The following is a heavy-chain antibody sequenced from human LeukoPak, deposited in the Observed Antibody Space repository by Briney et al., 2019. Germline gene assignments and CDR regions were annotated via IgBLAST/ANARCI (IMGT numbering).Heavy chain of an antibody. CDR3: ANHLTYYYGSGSSRGYFQH. D-gene: IGHD3-10*01. CDR1: GGSFSGYY. Sequence: PSETLSLTCAVYGGSFSGYYWSWIRQPPGKGLEWIGEINHSGSTNYNPSLKSRVTISVDTSKNQFSLKLSSVTAADTAVYYCANHLTYYYGSGSSRGYFQHWGQGTLVTVSS. V-gene: IGHV4-34*01. CDR2: INHSGST. J-gene: IGHJ1*01.